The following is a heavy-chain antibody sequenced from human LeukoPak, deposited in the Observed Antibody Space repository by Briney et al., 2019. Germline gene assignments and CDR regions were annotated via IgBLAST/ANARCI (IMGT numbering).Heavy chain of an antibody. Sequence: ASLKLSCKASGYTVAGYHIHWARQAPGPGLEWKGRSDPNSGDTNFAQKFHGRVTMSGDTSITTAYMHLSSLTPDDTAVDFCARDQGRLNRSWYTGYWGQGTQVPVSS. CDR1: GYTVAGYH. J-gene: IGHJ4*02. V-gene: IGHV1-2*06. D-gene: IGHD6-13*01. CDR2: SDPNSGDT. CDR3: ARDQGRLNRSWYTGY.